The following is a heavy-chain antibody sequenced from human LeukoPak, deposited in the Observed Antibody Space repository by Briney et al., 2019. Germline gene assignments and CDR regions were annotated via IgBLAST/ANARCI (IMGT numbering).Heavy chain of an antibody. CDR1: GYTFTSYG. D-gene: IGHD2-2*03. V-gene: IGHV1-18*01. CDR3: ARDHIGYCSSTSCSRGLGY. Sequence: ASVTVSCTASGYTFTSYGISWVRQAPGQGLEWMGWISAYNGNTNYAQKLQGRVTMTTDTSTSTAYMELRSLRSDDTAVYYCARDHIGYCSSTSCSRGLGYWGQGTLVTVSS. J-gene: IGHJ4*02. CDR2: ISAYNGNT.